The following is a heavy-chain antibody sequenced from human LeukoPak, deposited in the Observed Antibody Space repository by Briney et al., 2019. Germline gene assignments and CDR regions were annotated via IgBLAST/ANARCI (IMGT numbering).Heavy chain of an antibody. CDR1: GFTFSSHA. CDR3: ARGGTGSYYYYFYYMDV. D-gene: IGHD3-10*01. J-gene: IGHJ6*03. CDR2: ISYDGSNK. V-gene: IGHV3-30*01. Sequence: GRSLRLSCAASGFTFSSHAMHWVRQAPGKGLEWVAIISYDGSNKYYADSVKGRFTISRDNSKNTLFLQMNSLRAEDTAVYYCARGGTGSYYYYFYYMDVWGKGTTVTVSS.